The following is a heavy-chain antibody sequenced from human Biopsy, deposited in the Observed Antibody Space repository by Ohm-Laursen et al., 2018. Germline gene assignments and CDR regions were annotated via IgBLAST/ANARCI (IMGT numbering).Heavy chain of an antibody. CDR3: ARDRWPHVTLLGLVVFDF. D-gene: IGHD3-3*01. J-gene: IGHJ4*02. V-gene: IGHV1-18*01. Sequence: GASVKVSCKASGYTFTNYGISWVRQAPGQGLEWMGWISPYNGDTDYAQKLQGRVTMTTDTSTSTAYMDLRSLRSDDTAVYYCARDRWPHVTLLGLVVFDFWGQGTQVIVSS. CDR1: GYTFTNYG. CDR2: ISPYNGDT.